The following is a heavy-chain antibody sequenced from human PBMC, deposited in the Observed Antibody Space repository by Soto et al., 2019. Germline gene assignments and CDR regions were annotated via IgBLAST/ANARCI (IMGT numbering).Heavy chain of an antibody. D-gene: IGHD3-22*01. CDR1: GFTFSSYG. J-gene: IGHJ4*02. V-gene: IGHV3-33*01. CDR2: IWYDGSNK. CDR3: ARETYYYDSSGYYVYPPPHY. Sequence: GGSLRLSCAASGFTFSSYGMHWVRQAPGKGLEWVAVIWYDGSNKYYADSVKGRFTISRDNSKNTLYLQMNSLRAEDTAVYYCARETYYYDSSGYYVYPPPHYWGQGTLVTVSS.